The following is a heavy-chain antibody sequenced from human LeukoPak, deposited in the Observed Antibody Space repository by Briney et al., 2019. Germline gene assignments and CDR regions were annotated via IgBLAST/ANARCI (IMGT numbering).Heavy chain of an antibody. V-gene: IGHV3-11*06. CDR2: ISSTSGFT. CDR1: GFTFSDYY. J-gene: IGHJ4*02. CDR3: AREGDDILTGPDY. Sequence: PGGSLRLSCAASGFTFSDYYMTWIRRAPGKGLEWVSYISSTSGFTRYADSVTGRFAISRDNAKNSLYLQMNSLRAEDTAVYYCAREGDDILTGPDYWGQGTLVTVSS. D-gene: IGHD3-9*01.